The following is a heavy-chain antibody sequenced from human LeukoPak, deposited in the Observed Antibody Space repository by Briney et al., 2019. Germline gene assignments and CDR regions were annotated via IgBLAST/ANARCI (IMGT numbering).Heavy chain of an antibody. Sequence: SVKVSCKASGGTFSSYAISWVRQAPGQGLEWMGGIIPIFGTANYAQKFQGRVTITADKSTSTAYMELSSLRSEDTAVYYCARVDYYDSSGYYSDTYYFDYWGQGTLVTVSS. CDR2: IIPIFGTA. CDR1: GGTFSSYA. CDR3: ARVDYYDSSGYYSDTYYFDY. J-gene: IGHJ4*02. V-gene: IGHV1-69*06. D-gene: IGHD3-22*01.